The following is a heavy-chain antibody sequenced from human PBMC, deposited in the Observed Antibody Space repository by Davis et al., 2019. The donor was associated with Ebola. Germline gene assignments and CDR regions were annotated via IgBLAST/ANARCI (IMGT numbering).Heavy chain of an antibody. CDR3: ARDLYAYYDFWSGAFDP. J-gene: IGHJ5*02. D-gene: IGHD3-3*01. CDR2: ISSSGSTI. Sequence: GESLKISCAASGFTFSSYEMNWVRQAPGKGLEWVSYISSSGSTIYYADSVKGRFTLSRDNAKNSLYLQMNSLRAEDTAMYYCARDLYAYYDFWSGAFDPWGQGTLVTVSS. CDR1: GFTFSSYE. V-gene: IGHV3-48*03.